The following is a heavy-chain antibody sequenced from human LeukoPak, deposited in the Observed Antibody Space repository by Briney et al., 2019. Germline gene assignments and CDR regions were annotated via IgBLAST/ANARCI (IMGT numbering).Heavy chain of an antibody. J-gene: IGHJ4*02. Sequence: ASVKVSCKVSEYTLTELSMHWVRQAPGKGLEWMGGFDPEDGETIYAQKFQGRVTMTEDTSTDTAYMELSSLRSEDTAVYYCATLYDILTGYYRRDYWGQGTLVTVSS. D-gene: IGHD3-9*01. CDR1: EYTLTELS. CDR2: FDPEDGET. V-gene: IGHV1-24*01. CDR3: ATLYDILTGYYRRDY.